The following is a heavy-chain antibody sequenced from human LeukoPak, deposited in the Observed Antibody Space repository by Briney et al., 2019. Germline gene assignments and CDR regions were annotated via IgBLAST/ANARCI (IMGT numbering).Heavy chain of an antibody. D-gene: IGHD3-9*01. V-gene: IGHV4-39*01. CDR3: ARQRRYFDWLLYAYFDY. Sequence: SETLSLTCTVSGGSISSSSYYWGWIRQPLGKGLEWIVNIYYSGDTYYNPSLKSRVTISVDTSKKHFSLKLSSVTAADTAVYYCARQRRYFDWLLYAYFDYWGQGTLVTVSS. J-gene: IGHJ4*02. CDR2: IYYSGDT. CDR1: GGSISSSSYY.